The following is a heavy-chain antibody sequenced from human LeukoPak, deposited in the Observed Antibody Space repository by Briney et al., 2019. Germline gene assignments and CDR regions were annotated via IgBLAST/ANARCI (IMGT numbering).Heavy chain of an antibody. CDR2: INPSGGGT. Sequence: SVKASCKASGYTFTTYYVLWVRQAPGHGLEWMGIINPSGGGTNYAQKFQSRVTMTRDTSTSTVYMELSSLRSEYTAVYYWARGLDYGDAWGRGTLVTVSA. D-gene: IGHD4-17*01. CDR1: GYTFTTYY. J-gene: IGHJ5*02. V-gene: IGHV1-46*01. CDR3: ARGLDYGDA.